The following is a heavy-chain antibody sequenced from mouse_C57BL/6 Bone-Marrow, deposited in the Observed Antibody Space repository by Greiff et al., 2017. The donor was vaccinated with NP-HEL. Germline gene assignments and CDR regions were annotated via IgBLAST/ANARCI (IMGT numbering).Heavy chain of an antibody. V-gene: IGHV5-17*01. D-gene: IGHD2-1*01. Sequence: EVKLVESGGGLVKPGGSLKLSCAASGFTFSDYGMHWVRQAPEKGLEWVAYISSGSSTIYYADTVKGRFTISRDNAKNTLFLQMTSLRSEDTAMYYCARAPYGNYGYFDVWGTGTTVTVSS. CDR3: ARAPYGNYGYFDV. CDR2: ISSGSSTI. J-gene: IGHJ1*03. CDR1: GFTFSDYG.